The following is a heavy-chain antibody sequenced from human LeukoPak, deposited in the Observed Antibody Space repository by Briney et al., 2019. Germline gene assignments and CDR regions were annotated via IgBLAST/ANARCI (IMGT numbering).Heavy chain of an antibody. Sequence: SVKVSCKASGYTFTSYTISWVRQAPGQGLEWMGRIIPILGIANYAQKFQGRVTITADKSTSTAYMELSSLRSEDTAVYYCARSGWTANWFDPWGQGTLVTVSS. J-gene: IGHJ5*02. V-gene: IGHV1-69*02. D-gene: IGHD6-19*01. CDR3: ARSGWTANWFDP. CDR2: IIPILGIA. CDR1: GYTFTSYT.